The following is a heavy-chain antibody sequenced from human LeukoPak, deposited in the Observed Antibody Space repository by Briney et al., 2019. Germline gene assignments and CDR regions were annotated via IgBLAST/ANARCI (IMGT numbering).Heavy chain of an antibody. D-gene: IGHD4-11*01. CDR3: AHSVALDYRSFDY. CDR2: IYWDGDS. CDR1: GFSISTHGVG. V-gene: IGHV2-5*02. J-gene: IGHJ4*02. Sequence: SGPTLVNPTQTLTLTCTFSGFSISTHGVGVGWIRQPPGKALEWLALIYWDGDSRYSPSLRSRLTITKDASKNQVVLTVTGVDPVDTATYFCAHSVALDYRSFDYWGQGTLVTVSS.